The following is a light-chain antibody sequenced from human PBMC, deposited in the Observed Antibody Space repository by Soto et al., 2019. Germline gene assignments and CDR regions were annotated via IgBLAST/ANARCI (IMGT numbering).Light chain of an antibody. Sequence: QLVLTQPPSVSGAPGQRVTISCNESSSNIGAGSDVHWYQQLPGTVPKLLIFANINRPSGVPDRFSASKSGTSASLAITGLQAHDEADYNCQSFDYSLSGYVFGTGTKLTVL. CDR3: QSFDYSLSGYV. J-gene: IGLJ1*01. CDR2: ANI. CDR1: SSNIGAGSD. V-gene: IGLV1-40*01.